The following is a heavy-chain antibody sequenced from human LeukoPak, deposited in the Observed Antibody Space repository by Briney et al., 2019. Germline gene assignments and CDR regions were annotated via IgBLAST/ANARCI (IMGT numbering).Heavy chain of an antibody. CDR1: GGSISSGGYY. D-gene: IGHD6-19*01. V-gene: IGHV4-31*03. Sequence: SETLSLTCTVSGGSISSGGYYWSWIRQHPGKGLEWIGYIYYSGSTYYNPSLKSRVTISVDTSKNQFSLKLSSVTAADTAVYYCARGNHSSGWYIIKDYWGQGTLVTVSS. CDR3: ARGNHSSGWYIIKDY. J-gene: IGHJ4*02. CDR2: IYYSGST.